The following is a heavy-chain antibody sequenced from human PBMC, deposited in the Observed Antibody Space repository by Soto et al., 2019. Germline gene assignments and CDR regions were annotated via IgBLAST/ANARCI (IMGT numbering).Heavy chain of an antibody. D-gene: IGHD4-17*01. CDR1: GGSISSGGYY. CDR3: ARVRGGSGDYEI. Sequence: SETLSRTCTVSGGSISSGGYYWSWILQHPGKGLEWIGYIYYSGSTYYNPSLKSRVTISVDTSKNQFSLKLSSVTAADTAVYYCARVRGGSGDYEIWGQGTMVTVSS. V-gene: IGHV4-31*03. J-gene: IGHJ3*02. CDR2: IYYSGST.